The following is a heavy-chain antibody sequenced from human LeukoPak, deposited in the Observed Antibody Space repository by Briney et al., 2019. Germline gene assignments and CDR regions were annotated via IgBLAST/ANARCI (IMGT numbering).Heavy chain of an antibody. CDR3: ARERWLQFGGMDV. D-gene: IGHD5-24*01. Sequence: SETLSLTCTVSGGSISGGGYYWSWIRQHPGKGLEWIGYIYYSGSTYYNPSLKSRVTISVDTSKNQFSLKLSFVTAADTAVYYCARERWLQFGGMDVWGQGTTVTVSS. CDR2: IYYSGST. CDR1: GGSISGGGYY. J-gene: IGHJ6*02. V-gene: IGHV4-31*03.